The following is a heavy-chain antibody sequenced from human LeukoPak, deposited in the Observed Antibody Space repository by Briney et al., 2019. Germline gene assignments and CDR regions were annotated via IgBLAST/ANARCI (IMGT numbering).Heavy chain of an antibody. D-gene: IGHD3-22*01. CDR3: ARASGYYDSSGYYSPTSNYYYGMDV. J-gene: IGHJ6*02. V-gene: IGHV4-31*03. Sequence: SQTMSLTCTVSGGSISSGGYYWSWIRQHPGKGLEWIGYIYYSGSTYYNPSLKSRVTISVDTSKNQFSLKLSSVTAADTAVYYCARASGYYDSSGYYSPTSNYYYGMDVWGQGTTVTVSS. CDR1: GGSISSGGYY. CDR2: IYYSGST.